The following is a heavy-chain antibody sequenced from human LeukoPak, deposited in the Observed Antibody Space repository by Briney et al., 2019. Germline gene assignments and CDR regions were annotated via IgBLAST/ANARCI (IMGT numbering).Heavy chain of an antibody. V-gene: IGHV3-66*04. CDR3: AKHGVVDAFGL. J-gene: IGHJ3*01. D-gene: IGHD2-21*01. CDR1: GFYASNNL. CDR2: FYSGGFT. Sequence: GGALRLSCLPSGFYASNNLMSRVRQAPGTGLEWVSIFYSGGFTYYAESVEGRFIISRDNSKKTLYLVMNSLKFEHTAVYCCAKHGVVDAFGLWGHGTMVTVSS.